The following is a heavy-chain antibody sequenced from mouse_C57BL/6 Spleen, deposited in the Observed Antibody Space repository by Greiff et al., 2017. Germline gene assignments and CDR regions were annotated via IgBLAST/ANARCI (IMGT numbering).Heavy chain of an antibody. V-gene: IGHV1-81*01. CDR1: GYTFTSYG. Sequence: QVQLQQSGAELARPGASVKLSCKASGYTFTSYGISWVKQRTGQGLEWIGEIYPRSGNTYYNEKFKGKATLTADKSSSTAYMELRSLTSEDSAVYFGARGRDGSSYEDYAMDYWGQGTSVTVSS. CDR2: IYPRSGNT. J-gene: IGHJ4*01. D-gene: IGHD1-1*01. CDR3: ARGRDGSSYEDYAMDY.